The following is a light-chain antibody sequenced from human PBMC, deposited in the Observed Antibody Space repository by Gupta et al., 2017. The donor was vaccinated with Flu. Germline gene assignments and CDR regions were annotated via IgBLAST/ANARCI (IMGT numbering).Light chain of an antibody. V-gene: IGLV2-8*01. CDR1: STNIGGYSY. CDR2: EVT. Sequence: QSALTQPPSASGSPGQSVTISCTGSSTNIGGYSYVSWYQQHPGKAPKLIIYEVTKRASGAPDRFSGSKSGNTASLTVSGLQAEDEAEYYCSSYAGSNKLFGGGTKLTVL. J-gene: IGLJ2*01. CDR3: SSYAGSNKL.